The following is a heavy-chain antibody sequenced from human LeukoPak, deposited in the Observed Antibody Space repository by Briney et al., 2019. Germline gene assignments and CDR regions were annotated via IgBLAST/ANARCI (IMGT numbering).Heavy chain of an antibody. CDR3: AKTSGLRNFEF. Sequence: PGESLRLSCVASGFTFSSSGMNWVRQAPGKGLDWVSSISGSGNSTYDADSVKGRFTISRDNSKNTLYLQMNSLRAEDTAVYYCAKTSGLRNFEFWGQGTLVTVSS. V-gene: IGHV3-23*01. D-gene: IGHD3-22*01. CDR2: ISGSGNST. CDR1: GFTFSSSG. J-gene: IGHJ4*02.